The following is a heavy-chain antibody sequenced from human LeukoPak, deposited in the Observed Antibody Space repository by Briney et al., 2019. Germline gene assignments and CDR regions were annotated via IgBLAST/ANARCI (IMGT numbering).Heavy chain of an antibody. J-gene: IGHJ4*02. CDR1: GYTFTSYG. V-gene: IGHV1-18*04. CDR2: ISAYNGNT. CDR3: ARDGGIIVVVPAVDY. Sequence: ASVKFSCKASGYTFTSYGISWVRQAPGQGLEWMGWISAYNGNTNYAQKLQGRVTMTTDTSTSTANMELRSLRSDDTAVYYCARDGGIIVVVPAVDYWGQGTLVTVSS. D-gene: IGHD2-2*01.